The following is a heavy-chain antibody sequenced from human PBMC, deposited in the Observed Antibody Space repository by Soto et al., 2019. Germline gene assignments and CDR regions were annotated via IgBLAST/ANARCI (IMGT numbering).Heavy chain of an antibody. CDR1: GDTFSFYT. CDR2: VNPIVSMS. V-gene: IGHV1-69*02. J-gene: IGHJ4*02. CDR3: AASYGSGYRAFDY. Sequence: QVQLVQSGAEVKKPGSSVKVSCKASGDTFSFYTINWVRQAPGLGLEWMGRVNPIVSMSNYAQKFQGRVINTADKYTNTAYMQLSSLRSEDTAIYYCAASYGSGYRAFDYWGQGDLVTGSS. D-gene: IGHD3-10*01.